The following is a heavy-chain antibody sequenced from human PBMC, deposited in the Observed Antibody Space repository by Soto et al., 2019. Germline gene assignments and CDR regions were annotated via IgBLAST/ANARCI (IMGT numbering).Heavy chain of an antibody. CDR3: ARDRGYYGSGSYYLSPMDV. CDR1: GGSFSGYY. CDR2: INHSGST. D-gene: IGHD3-10*01. V-gene: IGHV4-34*01. J-gene: IGHJ6*03. Sequence: SETLSLTCAVYGGSFSGYYWSWIRQPPGKGLEWIGEINHSGSTNYNPSLKSRVTISVDTSKNQFSLKLSSVTAADTAVYYCARDRGYYGSGSYYLSPMDVWGKGTTVTVSS.